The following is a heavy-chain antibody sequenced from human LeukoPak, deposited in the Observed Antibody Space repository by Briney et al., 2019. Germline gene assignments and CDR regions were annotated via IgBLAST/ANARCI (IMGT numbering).Heavy chain of an antibody. CDR3: VKDRYSSGFSSYLDH. V-gene: IGHV3-64D*09. Sequence: AGGSLRLSCSASGFSFSSFAMHWVRQAPGKGLEYVSAISTNGGSTYYADSVKGRFSISRDNSKNTLYLQMSTLRTEDTAVYYCVKDRYSSGFSSYLDHWGQGTLVTVSS. CDR2: ISTNGGST. D-gene: IGHD6-19*01. J-gene: IGHJ4*02. CDR1: GFSFSSFA.